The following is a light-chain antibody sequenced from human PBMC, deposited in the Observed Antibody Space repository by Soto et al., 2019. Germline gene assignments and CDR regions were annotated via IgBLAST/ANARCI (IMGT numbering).Light chain of an antibody. V-gene: IGLV2-8*01. J-gene: IGLJ1*01. CDR3: KSYAGSNPYV. CDR1: KNDIGVYDF. Sequence: QSALTQPPSASGSPGQSVTISCTGTKNDIGVYDFVSWYQHHPGKAPRLIIYEVVQRPSGVSDRFSGSKSVNTASMTVSGRQDEDEADYCCKSYAGSNPYVFGSGTKLTVL. CDR2: EVV.